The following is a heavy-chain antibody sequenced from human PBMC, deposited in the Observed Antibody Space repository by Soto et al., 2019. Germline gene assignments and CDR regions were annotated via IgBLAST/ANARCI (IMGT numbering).Heavy chain of an antibody. CDR1: GGSISGSSYY. Sequence: SETLSLTCTVSGGSISGSSYYWGWIRQPPGKGLEWIGNIYYSGSTYYNPSLKSRVTISVDTSKNQFSLKMSSVTAADTAVYYCMLGSGWKDFDYWGQGTLVTVSS. CDR2: IYYSGST. D-gene: IGHD3-22*01. J-gene: IGHJ4*02. V-gene: IGHV4-39*01. CDR3: MLGSGWKDFDY.